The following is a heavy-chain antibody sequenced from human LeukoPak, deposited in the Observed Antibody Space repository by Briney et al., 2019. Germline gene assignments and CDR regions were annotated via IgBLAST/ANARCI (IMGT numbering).Heavy chain of an antibody. CDR1: GGSFSSSSYY. CDR2: MYYSGST. J-gene: IGHJ4*02. Sequence: SETLSLTCTVSGGSFSSSSYYWGWIRQPPGKGLEWIGSMYYSGSTYYNASLRSRVTISVDTSKNQFSLKLSSVTAADTAVYYCARGRPRYYYGSGSPVEYWGQGTLVTVSS. CDR3: ARGRPRYYYGSGSPVEY. V-gene: IGHV4-39*01. D-gene: IGHD3-10*01.